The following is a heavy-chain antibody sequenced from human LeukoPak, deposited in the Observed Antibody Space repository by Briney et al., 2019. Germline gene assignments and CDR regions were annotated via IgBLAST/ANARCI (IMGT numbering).Heavy chain of an antibody. CDR1: GYTFTSYD. D-gene: IGHD3-22*01. CDR2: MNPNSGNT. Sequence: AASVKVSCKDSGYTFTSYDINWVRQATGQGLEWMGWMNPNSGNTGYAQKFQGRVTMTRNTSISTAYMELSSLRSEDTAVYYCARGLYDSSGTYHFDFWGQGSLVTVSS. J-gene: IGHJ4*02. CDR3: ARGLYDSSGTYHFDF. V-gene: IGHV1-8*01.